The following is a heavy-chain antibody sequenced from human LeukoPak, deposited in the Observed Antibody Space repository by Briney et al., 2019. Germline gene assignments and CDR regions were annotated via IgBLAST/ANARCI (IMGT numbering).Heavy chain of an antibody. CDR2: IKQDGSEK. CDR3: ARSLPSHDGYSIDPLDY. CDR1: GFTFSSYW. D-gene: IGHD5-24*01. V-gene: IGHV3-7*03. Sequence: QSGGSLRLSCAASGFTFSSYWMSWVRQAPGKGLEWVANIKQDGSEKYYVDSVKGRFTISRDNAKNSLYLQMNSLRAEDTAVYYCARSLPSHDGYSIDPLDYWGQGTLVTVSS. J-gene: IGHJ4*02.